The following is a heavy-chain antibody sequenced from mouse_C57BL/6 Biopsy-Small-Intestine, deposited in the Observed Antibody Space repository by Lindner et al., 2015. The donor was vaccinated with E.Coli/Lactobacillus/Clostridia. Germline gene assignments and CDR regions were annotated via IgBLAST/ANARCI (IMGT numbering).Heavy chain of an antibody. CDR1: GYSFSAYN. J-gene: IGHJ2*01. V-gene: IGHV1-39*01. Sequence: VQLQESGPELVKPGASVKISCKASGYSFSAYNMNWVKQSNGKSLEWIGIINPNFGTTSYNQKFKGKATLTVVQSSSTAYMQLSSLTSEDTAVYFCTGAKGDWGQGTTLTVSS. CDR3: TGAKGD. CDR2: INPNFGTT. D-gene: IGHD4-1*01.